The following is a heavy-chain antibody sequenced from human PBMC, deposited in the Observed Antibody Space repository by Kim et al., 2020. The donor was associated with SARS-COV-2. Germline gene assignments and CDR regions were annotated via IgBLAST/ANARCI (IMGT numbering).Heavy chain of an antibody. V-gene: IGHV1-69*01. D-gene: IGHD4-17*01. CDR3: ARMWGDYSL. Sequence: DTANYAQRVQGMVTITADESTSTAYMELSSLRSEDTAVYYCARMWGDYSLWGQGTLVTVSS. CDR2: DTA. J-gene: IGHJ4*02.